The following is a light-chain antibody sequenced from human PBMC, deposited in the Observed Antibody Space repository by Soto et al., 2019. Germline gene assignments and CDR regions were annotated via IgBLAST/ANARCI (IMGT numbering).Light chain of an antibody. CDR1: TSNIGSNY. V-gene: IGLV1-47*01. CDR3: AAWDDSLSVV. Sequence: QSVLTQPPSTSGTPGQRVTISCSGSTSNIGSNYVYWYQQFPGTAPKVLIYKNNERPSGVPGRFSGSKSGTSASLAISGLRSEDEADYYCAAWDDSLSVVFGGGTKVTVL. CDR2: KNN. J-gene: IGLJ2*01.